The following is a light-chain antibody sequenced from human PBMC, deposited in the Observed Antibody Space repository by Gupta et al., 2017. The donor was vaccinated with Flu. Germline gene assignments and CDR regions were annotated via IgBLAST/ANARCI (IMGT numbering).Light chain of an antibody. CDR2: RAS. V-gene: IGKV3-11*01. CDR3: QERTNWLT. J-gene: IGKJ4*01. CDR1: QSLSSN. Sequence: PGERATLSCRSSQSLSSNLAWYQQQPGQTPRLLIYRASTRAAGIPAMFSGTGSGTDFTLTISSLEPEDFAVYYCQERTNWLTFGGGTKVEI.